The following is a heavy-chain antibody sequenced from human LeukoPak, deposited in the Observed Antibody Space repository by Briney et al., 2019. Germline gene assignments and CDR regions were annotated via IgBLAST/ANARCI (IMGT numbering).Heavy chain of an antibody. V-gene: IGHV3-7*04. CDR1: GFTFSRYW. CDR2: IKQDGSEK. Sequence: PGGSLRLSCAASGFTFSRYWMSWVRQAPGKGLEWVVNIKQDGSEKYYVDSVKGRFTISRDNAKNSLYLQMNSLRAEDTAVYYCARGQYVRDAFDIWGQGTMVTVSS. CDR3: ARGQYVRDAFDI. J-gene: IGHJ3*02. D-gene: IGHD2/OR15-2a*01.